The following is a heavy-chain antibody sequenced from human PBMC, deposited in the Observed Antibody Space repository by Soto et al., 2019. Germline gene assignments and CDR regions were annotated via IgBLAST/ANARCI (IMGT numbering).Heavy chain of an antibody. CDR1: GGSFSGYY. J-gene: IGHJ6*02. CDR2: INHSGST. D-gene: IGHD3-16*02. V-gene: IGHV4-34*01. CDR3: ARINSDYVWGSYRYNSYYYGMDV. Sequence: SETLSLTCAVSGGSFSGYYWSWIRQPPGKGLEWIGEINHSGSTNYNPSLKTRVTISVDTSKNQFSLKLSSVTAADTAVYYCARINSDYVWGSYRYNSYYYGMDVWGQGTTVTVSS.